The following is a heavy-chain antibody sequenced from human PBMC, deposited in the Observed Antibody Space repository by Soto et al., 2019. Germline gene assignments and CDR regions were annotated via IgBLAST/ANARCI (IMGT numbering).Heavy chain of an antibody. CDR2: IYQSGST. Sequence: QLQLQESGSGLVKPSQTLSLTCAVSGVSISSGGYSWSWIRQPPGKGLEWLGYIYQSGSTYYTPSLKSRVTISVDRSKNQFSLKLSSVTAADTAVYYCASRDGYKFDWYFDLWGRGTLVTVSS. CDR3: ASRDGYKFDWYFDL. V-gene: IGHV4-30-2*01. J-gene: IGHJ2*01. CDR1: GVSISSGGYS. D-gene: IGHD5-12*01.